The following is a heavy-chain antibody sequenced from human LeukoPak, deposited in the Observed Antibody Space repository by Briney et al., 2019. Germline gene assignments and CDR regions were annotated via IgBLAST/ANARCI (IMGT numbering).Heavy chain of an antibody. Sequence: GASVKVSCKASGGTFSSYAISGVRQAPGQGLEWMGRIIPIFGIANYAQKFQGRVTITADKSTSTAYMELSSLRSEDTAAYYCATFSRRRTTHAFDIWGQGTMVTVSS. CDR1: GGTFSSYA. CDR3: ATFSRRRTTHAFDI. V-gene: IGHV1-69*04. D-gene: IGHD4-11*01. CDR2: IIPIFGIA. J-gene: IGHJ3*02.